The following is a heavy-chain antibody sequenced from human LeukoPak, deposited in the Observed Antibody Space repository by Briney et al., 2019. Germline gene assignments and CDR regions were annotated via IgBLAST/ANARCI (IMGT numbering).Heavy chain of an antibody. CDR1: GFTFSDYY. Sequence: PGGSLRLSCAASGFTFSDYYMSWIRQAPGKGLEWVSYISSGDNTIYYADSVKGRFTISRDNAKNSLYLQMNSLRAEDTAVYYCAREGYCSSTSCYTAPSFDYWGQGTLVTVSS. CDR3: AREGYCSSTSCYTAPSFDY. V-gene: IGHV3-11*04. CDR2: ISSGDNTI. J-gene: IGHJ4*02. D-gene: IGHD2-2*02.